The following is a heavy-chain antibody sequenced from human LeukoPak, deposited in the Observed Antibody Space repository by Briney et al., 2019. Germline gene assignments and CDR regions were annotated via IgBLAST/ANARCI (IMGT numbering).Heavy chain of an antibody. CDR3: ARGRSEGVVVVVAAQDFQH. V-gene: IGHV4-34*01. Sequence: PSETLSLTCAVYGGSFSGYYWSWIRQPPGKGLEWIGEINHSGSTNYNPSLKSRVTISVDTSKNQFSLKLSSVTAADTAVYYCARGRSEGVVVVVAAQDFQHWGQGTLVTVSS. J-gene: IGHJ1*01. CDR1: GGSFSGYY. CDR2: INHSGST. D-gene: IGHD2-15*01.